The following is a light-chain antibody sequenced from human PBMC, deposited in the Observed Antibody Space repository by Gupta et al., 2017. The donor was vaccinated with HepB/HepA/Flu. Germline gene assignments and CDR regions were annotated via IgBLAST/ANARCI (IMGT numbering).Light chain of an antibody. J-gene: IGLJ2*01. CDR3: AAWDGSLRGVV. CDR1: SSNIGSNT. CDR2: FND. Sequence: QSSLTQPPSAPGTPGPTVAIDSSGSSSNIGSNTVNWYQQLPGTAPKLLIFFNDQRPSGVPDRFSGPKSGTSASLAISGLQSEDEGDYYCAAWDGSLRGVVFGGGTKLTVL. V-gene: IGLV1-44*01.